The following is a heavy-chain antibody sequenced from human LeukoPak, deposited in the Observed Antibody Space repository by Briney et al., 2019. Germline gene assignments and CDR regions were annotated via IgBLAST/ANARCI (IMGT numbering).Heavy chain of an antibody. CDR1: GFTVSSNY. V-gene: IGHV3-30-3*01. CDR2: ISYDGSNK. J-gene: IGHJ4*02. CDR3: ARGPKRYYFDY. Sequence: GGSLRLSCAASGFTVSSNYMSWVRQAPGKGLEWVAVISYDGSNKYYADSVKGRFTISRDNSKNTLYLQMNSLRAEDTAVYYCARGPKRYYFDYWGQGTLVTVSS.